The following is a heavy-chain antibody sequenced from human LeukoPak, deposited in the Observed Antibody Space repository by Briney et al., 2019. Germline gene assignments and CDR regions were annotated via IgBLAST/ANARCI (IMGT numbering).Heavy chain of an antibody. V-gene: IGHV3-23*01. D-gene: IGHD3-16*02. Sequence: GGSLRLSCEGSGFSFSSYWMSWVRQAPGKGLEWVSAISGSGGSTYYADSVKGRFTISRDNSKNTLYLQMNSLRAEDTAVYYCALNGREVPSGAFDIWGQGTMVTVSS. CDR1: GFSFSSYW. CDR2: ISGSGGST. CDR3: ALNGREVPSGAFDI. J-gene: IGHJ3*02.